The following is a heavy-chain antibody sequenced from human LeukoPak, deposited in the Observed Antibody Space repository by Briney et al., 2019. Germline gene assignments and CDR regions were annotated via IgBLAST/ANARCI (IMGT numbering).Heavy chain of an antibody. J-gene: IGHJ4*02. Sequence: SETLSLTCTVSGGSISSGSYYWGWIRQPPGKGLEWIGSIYHSGSTYYNPSLKSRVTISVDTSKYQFSLKLSSVTAADTAVYYCARVNSYDNYYFDYWGQGTLVTVSS. D-gene: IGHD5-18*01. CDR2: IYHSGST. CDR1: GGSISSGSYY. V-gene: IGHV4-39*01. CDR3: ARVNSYDNYYFDY.